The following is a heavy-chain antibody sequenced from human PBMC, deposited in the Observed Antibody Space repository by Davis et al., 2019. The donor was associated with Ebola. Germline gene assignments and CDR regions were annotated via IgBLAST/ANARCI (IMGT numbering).Heavy chain of an antibody. D-gene: IGHD1-1*01. CDR1: GGSISSGDYY. V-gene: IGHV4-61*08. J-gene: IGHJ4*02. CDR2: IDHSGIR. CDR3: SDWNR. Sequence: SETLSLTCTVSGGSISSGDYYWNWIRQSPGKGLEWIGEIDHSGIRTYNPSLESRVTMSVDTSKNQFSLRLKSVTAADTAVYYCSDWNRWGQGTLVTVSS.